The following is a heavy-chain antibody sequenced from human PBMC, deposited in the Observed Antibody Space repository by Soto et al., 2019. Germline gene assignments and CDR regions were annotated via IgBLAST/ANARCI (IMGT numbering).Heavy chain of an antibody. V-gene: IGHV3-30*18. D-gene: IGHD5-18*01. CDR2: ISHDGTDK. CDR3: VKERYAQLWIEDYGMDV. Sequence: QVQLVESGGGVVQPGRSLRLSCAASGFTFSSYGIHWVRQAPGKGLEWVALISHDGTDKYYADSVKGRFTISRDNFKNTLYLQMSSLRPEDTAVYYCVKERYAQLWIEDYGMDVWGQGTTVTV. CDR1: GFTFSSYG. J-gene: IGHJ6*02.